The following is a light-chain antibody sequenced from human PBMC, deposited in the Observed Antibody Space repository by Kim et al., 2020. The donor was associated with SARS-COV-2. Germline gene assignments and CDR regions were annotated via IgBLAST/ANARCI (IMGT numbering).Light chain of an antibody. Sequence: DIQMTQSPSSLSASVGDRVTITCRASQGISNYLAWYQQKPGKVPKLLIYTASTLQSGVPSRFSGSGSGTDFTLTISSLQPEDVAADYWQKNNSAPRTFGQGTKVDIK. J-gene: IGKJ1*01. CDR2: TAS. V-gene: IGKV1-27*01. CDR3: QKNNSAPRT. CDR1: QGISNY.